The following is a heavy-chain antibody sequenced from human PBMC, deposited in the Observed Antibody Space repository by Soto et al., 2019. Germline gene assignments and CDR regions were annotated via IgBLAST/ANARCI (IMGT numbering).Heavy chain of an antibody. J-gene: IGHJ6*02. D-gene: IGHD2-2*01. CDR3: ASSPRGYCSSTSCRELGNYYGMDV. V-gene: IGHV5-10-1*01. CDR2: IDPSDSYT. Sequence: EVQLVQSGAEVKKPGESLRISCKGSGYSFTSYWISWVRQMPGKGLEWMGRIDPSDSYTNYSPSFQGHVTISADKSISTAYXXXSXVKASDTAMYYCASSPRGYCSSTSCRELGNYYGMDVWGQGTTVTVSS. CDR1: GYSFTSYW.